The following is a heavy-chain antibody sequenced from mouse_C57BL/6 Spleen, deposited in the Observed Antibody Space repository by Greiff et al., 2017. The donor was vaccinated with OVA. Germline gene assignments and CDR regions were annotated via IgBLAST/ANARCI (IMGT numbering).Heavy chain of an antibody. J-gene: IGHJ3*01. CDR2: IDPETGGT. Sequence: VQLKESGAELVRPGASVTLSCKASGYTFTDYEMHWVKQTPVHGLEWIGAIDPETGGTAYNQKFKGKAILTADKSSSTAYMELRSLTSEDSAVYYCVWDPAWFAYWGQGTLVTVSA. CDR1: GYTFTDYE. D-gene: IGHD2-10*02. V-gene: IGHV1-15*01. CDR3: VWDPAWFAY.